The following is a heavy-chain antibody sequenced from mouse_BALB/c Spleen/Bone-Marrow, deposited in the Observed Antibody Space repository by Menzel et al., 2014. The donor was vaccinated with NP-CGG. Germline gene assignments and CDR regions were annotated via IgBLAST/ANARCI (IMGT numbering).Heavy chain of an antibody. D-gene: IGHD1-2*01. V-gene: IGHV5-17*02. CDR2: ISGGSSII. Sequence: EVKLMESGGGLVQPGGSRKLSCAASGFTFSSFGMHWVRQAPEKGLEWVAYISGGSSIIYYADTVKGRSTISRDNPKNTLFLQMTSLRSEDTAVYYCARKDYFGYAAMDYWGQGTSVTVSS. J-gene: IGHJ4*01. CDR1: GFTFSSFG. CDR3: ARKDYFGYAAMDY.